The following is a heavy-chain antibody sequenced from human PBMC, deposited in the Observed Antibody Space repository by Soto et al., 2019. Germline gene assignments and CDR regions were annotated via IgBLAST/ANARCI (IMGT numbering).Heavy chain of an antibody. V-gene: IGHV4-30-4*01. Sequence: PSETLSLTCSVSGDSLSSGENYWTWIRQPPGKGLEWIGYISYTGSTHYNPSVGSRVSISMDTSKNQFSLKLSSVTAADTAVYYCARASVQFLLDPWGRGILVTVSS. D-gene: IGHD3-3*01. CDR1: GDSLSSGENY. J-gene: IGHJ5*02. CDR3: ARASVQFLLDP. CDR2: ISYTGST.